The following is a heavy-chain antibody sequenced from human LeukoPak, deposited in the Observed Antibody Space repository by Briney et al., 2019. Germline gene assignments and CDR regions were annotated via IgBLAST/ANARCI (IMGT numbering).Heavy chain of an antibody. Sequence: KVGESLKISCKGSGYSFTSYWISWVRQMPGKGLEWMGRIDPSDSYTTYSPSFQGHVTISADKSISTAYLQWSSLKASDTAMYYCARHVHCSGGSCYSLYYYGMDVWGQGTTVTVSS. CDR3: ARHVHCSGGSCYSLYYYGMDV. D-gene: IGHD2-15*01. J-gene: IGHJ6*02. CDR1: GYSFTSYW. V-gene: IGHV5-10-1*01. CDR2: IDPSDSYT.